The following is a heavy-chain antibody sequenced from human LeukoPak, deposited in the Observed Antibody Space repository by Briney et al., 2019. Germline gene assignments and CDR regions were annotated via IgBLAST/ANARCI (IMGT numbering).Heavy chain of an antibody. Sequence: SQTLSLACTVSGGSISSGSYYWSWIRQPAGKGLEWIGRIYTSGSTNYNPSLKSRVTISVDTSKNQFSLKLSSVTAADPAVYYCAREGSDFWSGYRAAFDIWGQGTMVTVSS. CDR2: IYTSGST. CDR3: AREGSDFWSGYRAAFDI. D-gene: IGHD3-3*01. V-gene: IGHV4-61*02. J-gene: IGHJ3*02. CDR1: GGSISSGSYY.